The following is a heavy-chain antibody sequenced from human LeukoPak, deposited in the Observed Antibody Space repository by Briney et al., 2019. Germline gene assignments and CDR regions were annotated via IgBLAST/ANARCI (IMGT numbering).Heavy chain of an antibody. Sequence: SETLSVTCTVSGGSISSYYWSWIRPPPGKGLEWVGYIYYSGNTNYNPSLKIRVTIAVATSKNQFPLKLSSVTAADTAVYYCARVSGYDWESFYDYWGQGTLVTVSS. CDR2: IYYSGNT. D-gene: IGHD5-12*01. V-gene: IGHV4-59*01. CDR3: ARVSGYDWESFYDY. CDR1: GGSISSYY. J-gene: IGHJ4*02.